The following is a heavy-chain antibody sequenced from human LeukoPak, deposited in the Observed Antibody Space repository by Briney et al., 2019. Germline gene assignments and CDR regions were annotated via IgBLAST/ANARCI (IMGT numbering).Heavy chain of an antibody. CDR1: GFTFSSYG. J-gene: IGHJ4*02. CDR2: IRYDGSNK. V-gene: IGHV3-30*02. CDR3: AKDPTTILLRFLEWLN. Sequence: PGGSLRLSCAASGFTFSSYGMHWVRQAPGEGLEWVAFIRYDGSNKYYADSVKGRFTISRDNSKNTLYLQMNSLRAEDTAVYYCAKDPTTILLRFLEWLNWGQGTLVTVSS. D-gene: IGHD3-3*01.